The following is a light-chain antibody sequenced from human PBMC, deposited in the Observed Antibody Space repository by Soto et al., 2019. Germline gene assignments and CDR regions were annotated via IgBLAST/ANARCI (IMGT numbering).Light chain of an antibody. CDR2: DVN. CDR1: SSDIGGLYNY. Sequence: QSALTQPASVSGSPGQAITISCTGTSSDIGGLYNYVSWYQQHPGKAPKLLIYDVNDRPSGVSDRFSGSKSGNTASLTLSGLQAEDEADYFCSAYSSGATHVVFGGGTKLTVL. CDR3: SAYSSGATHVV. J-gene: IGLJ2*01. V-gene: IGLV2-14*03.